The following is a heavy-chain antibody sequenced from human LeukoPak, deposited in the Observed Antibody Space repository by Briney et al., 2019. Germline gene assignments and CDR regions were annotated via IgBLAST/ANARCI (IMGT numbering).Heavy chain of an antibody. V-gene: IGHV3-33*01. D-gene: IGHD1-14*01. J-gene: IGHJ4*02. CDR1: GFTFSSYH. Sequence: GGSLRLSCAASGFTFSSYHMHWVRQAPGKGLEGVEVIWYDGTNKYYADSVKGRFTISRDTSKNTLFLQMDSLRAEDTAVYYCARGHPGKFDYWGQGTLVTVSS. CDR2: IWYDGTNK. CDR3: ARGHPGKFDY.